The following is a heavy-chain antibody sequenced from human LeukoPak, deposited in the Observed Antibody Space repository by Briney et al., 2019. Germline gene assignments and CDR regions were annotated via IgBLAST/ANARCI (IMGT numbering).Heavy chain of an antibody. CDR1: GFTFSSYG. CDR2: IRYDGSNK. CDR3: ARVGWGIRDQAY. V-gene: IGHV3-30*02. D-gene: IGHD3-16*01. Sequence: PGGSLRLSCAASGFTFSSYGMDWVRQAPGKGLEWVAFIRYDGSNKYYADSVKGRFTISRDNSKNTLYLQMNSLRAEDTAVYYCARVGWGIRDQAYWGQGTLVTVSS. J-gene: IGHJ4*02.